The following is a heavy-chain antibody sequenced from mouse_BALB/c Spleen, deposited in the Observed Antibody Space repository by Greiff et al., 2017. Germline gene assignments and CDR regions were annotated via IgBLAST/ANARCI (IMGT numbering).Heavy chain of an antibody. CDR2: IDPENGNT. CDR1: GFNIKDYY. Sequence: EVQLQQSGAELVRPGALVKLSCKASGFNIKDYYMHWVKQRPEQGLEWIGWIDPENGNTIYDPKFQGKASITADTSSNTAYLQLSSLTSEDTAVYYCARDKGTFMDYWGQGTSVTVSS. V-gene: IGHV14-1*02. CDR3: ARDKGTFMDY. J-gene: IGHJ4*01.